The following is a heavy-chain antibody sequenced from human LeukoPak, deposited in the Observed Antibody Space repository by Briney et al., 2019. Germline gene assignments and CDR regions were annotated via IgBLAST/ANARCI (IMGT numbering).Heavy chain of an antibody. V-gene: IGHV3-15*01. J-gene: IGHJ4*02. Sequence: GGSLRLSCAASGFTFSNAWMSWVRQAPGKGLEWVGRIKSKTDGGTTDYAAPVKGRFTISRDDSKNTLYLQMNSLKTEDTAVYYCTTDRSGWYQISNPFDYWGQGTLVTVSS. CDR3: TTDRSGWYQISNPFDY. CDR1: GFTFSNAW. CDR2: IKSKTDGGTT. D-gene: IGHD6-19*01.